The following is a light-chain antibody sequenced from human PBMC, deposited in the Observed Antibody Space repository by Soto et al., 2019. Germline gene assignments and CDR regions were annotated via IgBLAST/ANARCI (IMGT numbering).Light chain of an antibody. CDR1: QRVSTY. CDR2: DAS. CDR3: KQRGDWPAT. V-gene: IGKV3-11*02. J-gene: IGKJ3*01. Sequence: EIVLTQSPATLSLSPGERAILSCRASQRVSTYLAWYQQKPGQAPRLLIFDASNRATGIPARFSGSGSGRDFTLHISSLEPEDFAVYYCKQRGDWPATFGPGTTVDI.